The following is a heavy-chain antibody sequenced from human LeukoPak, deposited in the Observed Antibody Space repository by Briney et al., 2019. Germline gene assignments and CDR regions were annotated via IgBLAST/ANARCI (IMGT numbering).Heavy chain of an antibody. CDR3: AKFPRLSTMSTTFDS. V-gene: IGHV3-23*01. Sequence: GGSLRLSCAASGFTFSSYAMSWVRQAPGKGLEWVSAISGSGGSTYYADSVKGRFTISRDNSKNTLYLQMNSMRAEDTAVYYCAKFPRLSTMSTTFDSWGQGTLVTVSS. CDR1: GFTFSSYA. CDR2: ISGSGGST. D-gene: IGHD3-10*02. J-gene: IGHJ4*02.